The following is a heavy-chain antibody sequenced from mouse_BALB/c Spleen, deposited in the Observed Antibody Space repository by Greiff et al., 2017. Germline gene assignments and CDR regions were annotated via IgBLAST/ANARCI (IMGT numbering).Heavy chain of an antibody. V-gene: IGHV1S127*01. Sequence: QVQLQQSGPQLVRPGASVKISCKASGYSFTSYWMHWVKQRPGQGLEWIGMIDPSDSETRLNQKFKDKATLTVDKSSSTAYMQLSSPTSEDSAVYYCAREKDYGNCAYWGQGTLVTVSA. CDR1: GYSFTSYW. D-gene: IGHD2-1*01. CDR3: AREKDYGNCAY. CDR2: IDPSDSET. J-gene: IGHJ3*01.